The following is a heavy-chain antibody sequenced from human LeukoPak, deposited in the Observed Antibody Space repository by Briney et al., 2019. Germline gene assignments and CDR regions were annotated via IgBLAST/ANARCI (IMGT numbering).Heavy chain of an antibody. D-gene: IGHD2-2*01. CDR3: ARAVGYCSSTSCSPGDY. Sequence: ASVKVSCKASGYTFTSYDINWVRQATGQGLEWMGWMNPNSGNTGYAQTFQGRVTMPRNTSISTAYTELSSLRSEDTAVYYCARAVGYCSSTSCSPGDYWGQGTLVTVSS. J-gene: IGHJ4*02. CDR2: MNPNSGNT. CDR1: GYTFTSYD. V-gene: IGHV1-8*01.